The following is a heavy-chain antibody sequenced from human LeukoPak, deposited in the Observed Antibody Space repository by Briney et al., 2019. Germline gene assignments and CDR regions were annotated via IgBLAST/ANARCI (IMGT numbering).Heavy chain of an antibody. J-gene: IGHJ3*02. Sequence: PGGSLRLSCAASGFTFSSYSMNWVRQAPGKGLEWVSYISSSGSTIYYADSVKGRFTISRDNAKNSLYLQMNSLRAEDTAVYYCARDMTPTVSGYDAFDIWGQGTMVTVSS. CDR3: ARDMTPTVSGYDAFDI. V-gene: IGHV3-48*04. D-gene: IGHD3-22*01. CDR1: GFTFSSYS. CDR2: ISSSGSTI.